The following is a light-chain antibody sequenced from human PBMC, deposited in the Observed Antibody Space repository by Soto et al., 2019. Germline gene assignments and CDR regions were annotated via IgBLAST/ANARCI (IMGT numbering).Light chain of an antibody. CDR2: MVS. Sequence: QSALTQPASVSGSPGQSITISCTGTSSDVGNYNYVSWYQQYPGRVPKLLIYMVSNRPSGVSNRFSGSKSGNTASLTISGLQAEDEADYFCTSFTSDNLYVFGTGTKVTVL. CDR3: TSFTSDNLYV. CDR1: SSDVGNYNY. J-gene: IGLJ1*01. V-gene: IGLV2-14*01.